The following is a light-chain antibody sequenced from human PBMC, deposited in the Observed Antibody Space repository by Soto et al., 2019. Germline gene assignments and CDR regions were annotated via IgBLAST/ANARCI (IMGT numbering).Light chain of an antibody. V-gene: IGKV3-15*01. CDR2: DVS. Sequence: EILMPQSPATLSVSPGVSVTLSRRAGQGVTTNFAWYQQKSGQSNRLLIYDVSSRATGVPSRFSGTGSETDFTLTISGLQSEDSAIYFCQQYNNWPFSVGQGTRLEIK. J-gene: IGKJ5*01. CDR3: QQYNNWPFS. CDR1: QGVTTN.